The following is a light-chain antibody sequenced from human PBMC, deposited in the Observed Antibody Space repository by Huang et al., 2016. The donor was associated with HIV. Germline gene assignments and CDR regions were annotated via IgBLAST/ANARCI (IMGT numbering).Light chain of an antibody. CDR1: QSVSTR. J-gene: IGKJ3*01. CDR2: EAS. Sequence: DIQMTQSPSTLSAAIGDRVTITCRSSQSVSTRLAWYQQKPGKAPRLLIQEASSLESGVPSRVSGRGSGTEFTLTINSLQPDDSETYSCQQDNTFTFGPGTKVDI. CDR3: QQDNTFT. V-gene: IGKV1-5*03.